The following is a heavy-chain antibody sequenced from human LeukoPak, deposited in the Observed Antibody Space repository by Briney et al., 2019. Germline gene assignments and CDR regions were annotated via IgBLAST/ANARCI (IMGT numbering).Heavy chain of an antibody. V-gene: IGHV3-7*01. Sequence: PGGSLRLSCAASGFTFTNYWMNWVRQAPGKGLEWVAHIKQDGSQIRYGDSVKGRLTIPRDDSKRSLYLQKNSLRAEDTALYYCTISPEGRPIDYWSQGTLVTVSS. CDR3: TISPEGRPIDY. J-gene: IGHJ4*02. CDR1: GFTFTNYW. CDR2: IKQDGSQI. D-gene: IGHD3-10*01.